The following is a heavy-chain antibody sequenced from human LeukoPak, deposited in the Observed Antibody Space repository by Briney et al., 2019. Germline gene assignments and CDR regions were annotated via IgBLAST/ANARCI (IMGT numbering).Heavy chain of an antibody. D-gene: IGHD3/OR15-3a*01. J-gene: IGHJ4*02. CDR3: ARRDFWTGYYNY. V-gene: IGHV4-34*01. CDR1: GGSFSGYY. Sequence: PSETLSLTCAVYGGSFSGYYWSWIRQPPGKGLEWIGEINHSGSTNYNPSLKSRVTISVDTSKNQFSLKLSSVTAADTAVYHCARRDFWTGYYNYWGQGTLVTVSS. CDR2: INHSGST.